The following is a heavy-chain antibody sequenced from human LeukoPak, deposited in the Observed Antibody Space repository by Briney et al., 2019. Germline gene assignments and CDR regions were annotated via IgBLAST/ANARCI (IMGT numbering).Heavy chain of an antibody. Sequence: GGSLRLSCAVSGITLSNYGMSWVRQPRGKGLEWVAGISDSGGRTNYADSVKGRFTISRDNPKNTLYLQMNSLRAEDTAVYFCAKRGVVIRVILVGFHKEAYYFDSWGQGALVTVSP. D-gene: IGHD3-22*01. V-gene: IGHV3-23*01. CDR2: ISDSGGRT. CDR1: GITLSNYG. CDR3: AKRGVVIRVILVGFHKEAYYFDS. J-gene: IGHJ4*02.